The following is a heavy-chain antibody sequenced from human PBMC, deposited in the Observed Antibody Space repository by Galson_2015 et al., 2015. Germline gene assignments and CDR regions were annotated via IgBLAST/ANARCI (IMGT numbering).Heavy chain of an antibody. Sequence: QSGAEVKKPGESLKISCKGSGYSFTSYWIGWVRQMPGKGLEWMGIIYPGDSDTRYSPSFQGQVTISADRSISTAYLQWSSLKASDTAICYCARLYCSSASCFVALYYYYYMDVWGKGTTVTVSS. CDR3: ARLYCSSASCFVALYYYYYMDV. CDR2: IYPGDSDT. J-gene: IGHJ6*03. CDR1: GYSFTSYW. D-gene: IGHD2-2*01. V-gene: IGHV5-51*01.